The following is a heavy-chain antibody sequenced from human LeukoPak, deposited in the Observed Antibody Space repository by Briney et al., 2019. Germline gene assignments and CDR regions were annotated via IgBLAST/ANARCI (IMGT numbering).Heavy chain of an antibody. CDR3: ARDRSGWYWSYYYYMDV. V-gene: IGHV4-30-4*02. D-gene: IGHD6-19*01. Sequence: SETLSLTCTVSGGSISSGDYYWSWIRQPPGKGLEWIGYIYYSGSTYYNPSLKSRVTISVDTSKNQFSLKLSSVTAADTAVYYCARDRSGWYWSYYYYMDVWGKGTTVTVSS. CDR1: GGSISSGDYY. J-gene: IGHJ6*03. CDR2: IYYSGST.